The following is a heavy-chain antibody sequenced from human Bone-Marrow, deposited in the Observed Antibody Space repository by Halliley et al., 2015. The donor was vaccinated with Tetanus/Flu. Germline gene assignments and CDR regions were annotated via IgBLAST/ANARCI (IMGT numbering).Heavy chain of an antibody. V-gene: IGHV3-15*01. D-gene: IGHD3-10*01. CDR2: KSKTDGGRT. J-gene: IGHJ4*02. Sequence: KSKTDGGRTDYAAPVKGRFTISRDDSKNTLYLQINSLKTEDTALYYCSTGAYYGSGSSGHGGFWGQGTLVTVSS. CDR3: STGAYYGSGSSGHGGF.